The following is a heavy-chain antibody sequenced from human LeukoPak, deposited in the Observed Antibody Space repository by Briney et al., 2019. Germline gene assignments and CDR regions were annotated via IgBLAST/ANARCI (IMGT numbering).Heavy chain of an antibody. CDR1: GGSISSYY. Sequence: SETLSLTCTVSGGSISSYYWSWIRQSPGKGLEWIGYIYYSGSTNYNPSLKSRVTISVDTSKNQFSLKLSSVTAADTAVYYCARDLYSSRTNEAFVIWGQGTMVTVSS. J-gene: IGHJ3*02. D-gene: IGHD6-13*01. CDR3: ARDLYSSRTNEAFVI. CDR2: IYYSGST. V-gene: IGHV4-59*01.